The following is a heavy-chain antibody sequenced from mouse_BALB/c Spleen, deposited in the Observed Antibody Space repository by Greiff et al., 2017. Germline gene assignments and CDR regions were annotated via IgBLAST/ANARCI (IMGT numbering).Heavy chain of an antibody. CDR1: GFAFSSYD. J-gene: IGHJ2*01. CDR2: ISSGGGST. V-gene: IGHV5-12-1*01. Sequence: EVHLVESGGGLVKPGGSLKLSCAASGFAFSSYDMSWVRQTPEKRLEWVAYISSGGGSTYYPDTVKGRFTISRDNAKNTLYLQMSSLKSEDTAMYYCARQGAGYFDYWGQGTTLTVSS. CDR3: ARQGAGYFDY.